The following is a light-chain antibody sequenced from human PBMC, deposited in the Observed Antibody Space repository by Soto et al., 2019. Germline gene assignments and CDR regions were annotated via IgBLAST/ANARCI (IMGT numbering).Light chain of an antibody. CDR2: DNN. Sequence: QSVLTQPPSVSAAPGQKVTIYRSGSSSNIGNNYVSWYQQLPGTAPKLLIYDNNKRPSGIPDRFSGSKSGTSATLGITGLQTGDEADYYCGTWDSSLSAYVFGTGTKVTVL. CDR3: GTWDSSLSAYV. J-gene: IGLJ1*01. V-gene: IGLV1-51*01. CDR1: SSNIGNNY.